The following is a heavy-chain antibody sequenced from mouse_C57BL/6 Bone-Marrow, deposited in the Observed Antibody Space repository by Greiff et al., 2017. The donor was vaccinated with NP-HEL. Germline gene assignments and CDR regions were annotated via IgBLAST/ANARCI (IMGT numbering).Heavy chain of an antibody. CDR3: ARQRSGYWYFDV. V-gene: IGHV5-2*01. J-gene: IGHJ1*03. Sequence: EVMLVESGGGLVQPGESLKLSCESNEYEFPSHDMSWVRKTPEKRLELVAAINSDGGSTYYPDTMARRFIISRDNTKKTLYLQMSSLRSEDTALYYGARQRSGYWYFDVWGTGTTVTVSS. CDR1: EYEFPSHD. CDR2: INSDGGST. D-gene: IGHD1-1*01.